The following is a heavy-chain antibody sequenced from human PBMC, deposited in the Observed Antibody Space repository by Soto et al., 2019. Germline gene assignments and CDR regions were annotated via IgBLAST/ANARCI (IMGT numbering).Heavy chain of an antibody. CDR1: GFSFDEYA. D-gene: IGHD6-13*01. V-gene: IGHV3-9*01. CDR2: VSWNSGTL. CDR3: AKGFCSSAKCYTYSYMDV. J-gene: IGHJ6*03. Sequence: EVQLVESGGTVVQPGRSLRLSCAASGFSFDEYAMHWVRQVPGQVLEWVSGVSWNSGTLGYGDSVKGRFTISRYNDEDSRYMQMNSLRAENTAMYYCAKGFCSSAKCYTYSYMDVWGKWNAVTVSS.